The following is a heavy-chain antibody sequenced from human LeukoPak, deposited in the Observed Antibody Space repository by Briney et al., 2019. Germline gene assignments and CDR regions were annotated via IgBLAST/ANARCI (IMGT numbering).Heavy chain of an antibody. CDR3: ARQDFQFLFGAFDI. CDR2: MYNSGNT. V-gene: IGHV4-59*08. CDR1: AGSLSVYY. J-gene: IGHJ3*02. Sequence: PSETLSLTCTVSAGSLSVYYWNWFRQPPGKGLEWIGYMYNSGNTNYNPSLKSRVTISVDTSRSQFSLKLSSVTAADTALYYCARQDFQFLFGAFDIWGQGTMVTVSS. D-gene: IGHD3-3*01.